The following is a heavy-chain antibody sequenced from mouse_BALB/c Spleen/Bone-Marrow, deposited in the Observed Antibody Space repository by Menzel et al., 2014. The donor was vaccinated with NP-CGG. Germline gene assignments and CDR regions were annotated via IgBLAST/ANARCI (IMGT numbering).Heavy chain of an antibody. V-gene: IGHV1-54*01. D-gene: IGHD2-14*01. J-gene: IGHJ2*01. CDR2: INPGSGVT. CDR3: ARRGYKYGVGPFDY. CDR1: GYAFTYYL. Sequence: QVQLQQPGAELVRPGTSVKVSCKASGYAFTYYLIEWIKQRPGQGLEWIGVINPGSGVTNYNEKFKGKATLTADKSSSPAFMQISSLTSDYPAVYFCARRGYKYGVGPFDYRGQGTTLTVSS.